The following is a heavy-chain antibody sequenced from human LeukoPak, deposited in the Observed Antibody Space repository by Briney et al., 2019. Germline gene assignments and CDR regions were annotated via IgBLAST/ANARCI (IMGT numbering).Heavy chain of an antibody. V-gene: IGHV4-30-2*01. CDR2: IYHSGST. CDR1: GGSISSGGYS. J-gene: IGHJ4*02. D-gene: IGHD3-3*01. CDR3: ARGLYDFWSGYSISPFDY. Sequence: SQTLSLTCAVSGGSISSGGYSWSWIRQPPGKGLEWIGYIYHSGSTYYNPSLKSRVTISVDTSKNQFSLKLSSVTAADTAVYYCARGLYDFWSGYSISPFDYWGQGTLVTVSS.